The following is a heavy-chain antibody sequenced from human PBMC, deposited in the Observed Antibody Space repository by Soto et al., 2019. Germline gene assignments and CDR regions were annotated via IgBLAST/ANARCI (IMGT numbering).Heavy chain of an antibody. Sequence: SETLSLTCAVYGGSFSGYYWSWIRQPPGKGLEWIGEINHSGSTNYNPSLKSRVTISVDTSKNQFSLKLSSVTAADTAVYFCATYSNLGANSAAFDNWGQGTQVTVSS. CDR2: INHSGST. D-gene: IGHD2-15*01. CDR3: ATYSNLGANSAAFDN. CDR1: GGSFSGYY. J-gene: IGHJ4*02. V-gene: IGHV4-34*01.